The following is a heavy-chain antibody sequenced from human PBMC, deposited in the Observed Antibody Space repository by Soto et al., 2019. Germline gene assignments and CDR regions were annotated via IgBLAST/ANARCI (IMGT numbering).Heavy chain of an antibody. D-gene: IGHD2-2*01. CDR2: ISSSSSYI. CDR3: ARDRQRNVVIQSYYYYGMDV. Sequence: PGGSMRLSCAASGFTFSSYGMNWVRQAPGKGLEWVSSISSSSSYIYYADSVKGRFTISRDNAKNSLYLQMNSLRAEDTAVYYCARDRQRNVVIQSYYYYGMDVWGQGTTVTVSS. V-gene: IGHV3-21*01. CDR1: GFTFSSYG. J-gene: IGHJ6*02.